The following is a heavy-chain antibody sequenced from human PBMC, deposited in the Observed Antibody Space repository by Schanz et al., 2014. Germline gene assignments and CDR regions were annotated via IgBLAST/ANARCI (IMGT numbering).Heavy chain of an antibody. V-gene: IGHV3-23*01. CDR2: ISGSGGST. CDR3: TTGGRRGYSHYFYGMDV. D-gene: IGHD5-18*01. J-gene: IGHJ6*02. CDR1: GFTLTSYA. Sequence: LMESGGGLVQPGGSLRLSCAASGFTLTSYALTWVRQAPGKGLEWVAGISGSGGSTDYADSVKGRFIIPRDNSKNPLYLQMNSLKTEDTAVYYCTTGGRRGYSHYFYGMDVWGQGTTVTVSS.